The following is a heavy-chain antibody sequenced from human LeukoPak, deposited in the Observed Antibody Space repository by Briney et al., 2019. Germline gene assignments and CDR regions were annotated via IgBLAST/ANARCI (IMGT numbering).Heavy chain of an antibody. Sequence: ASVKVSCKASGYTFTSYDINWVRQATGQGLEWMGWMNPNSGNTGYAQKFQGRVTMTRDTSTSTVYMELSSLRSGDTAVYYCARDQGLTGYFDYWGQGTLVTVSS. CDR1: GYTFTSYD. J-gene: IGHJ4*02. D-gene: IGHD3-9*01. CDR3: ARDQGLTGYFDY. CDR2: MNPNSGNT. V-gene: IGHV1-8*01.